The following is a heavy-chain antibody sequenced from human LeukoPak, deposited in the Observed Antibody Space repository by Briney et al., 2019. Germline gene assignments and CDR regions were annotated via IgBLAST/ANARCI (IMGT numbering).Heavy chain of an antibody. CDR3: ARRGYDFWSGLLSGYFDY. D-gene: IGHD3-3*01. J-gene: IGHJ4*02. CDR1: GYTSTSYG. CDR2: ISAYNGNT. Sequence: ASVKVSCKASGYTSTSYGISWVRRAPGQGLEWMGWISAYNGNTNYAQKLQGRVTMTTDTSTSTAYMELRSLRSDDTAVYYCARRGYDFWSGLLSGYFDYWGQGTLVTVSS. V-gene: IGHV1-18*01.